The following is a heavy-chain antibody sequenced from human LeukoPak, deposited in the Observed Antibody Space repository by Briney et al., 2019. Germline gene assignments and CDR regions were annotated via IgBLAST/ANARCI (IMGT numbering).Heavy chain of an antibody. CDR3: ARDAPHGGWSAYYYYGMDV. CDR2: IFYDGST. V-gene: IGHV4-39*02. D-gene: IGHD4-23*01. J-gene: IGHJ6*02. CDR1: GGSISSSSYF. Sequence: SSETLSLTCTVSGGSISSSSYFWAWIRQPPGKGLEWIANIFYDGSTYYNPSLKSRVTISVDTSKNQFSLKLSSVTAADTAVYYCARDAPHGGWSAYYYYGMDVWGQGTTVTVSS.